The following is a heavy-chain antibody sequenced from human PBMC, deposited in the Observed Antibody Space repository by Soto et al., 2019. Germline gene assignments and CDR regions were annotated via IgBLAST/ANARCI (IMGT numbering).Heavy chain of an antibody. J-gene: IGHJ6*02. V-gene: IGHV3-23*01. CDR1: GFIFSSFA. Sequence: EVQLLESGGGLVQPGGSLRLSCAASGFIFSSFAMSWVRQAPGKGLEWVSVISGSGSTTDFADSVRGRFTISRDNSKNTLYLQMNSLRAEDTAVYYCAKGDLDTAMVVQDYYYYYGMDVWGQGTTVTVSS. CDR3: AKGDLDTAMVVQDYYYYYGMDV. D-gene: IGHD5-18*01. CDR2: ISGSGSTT.